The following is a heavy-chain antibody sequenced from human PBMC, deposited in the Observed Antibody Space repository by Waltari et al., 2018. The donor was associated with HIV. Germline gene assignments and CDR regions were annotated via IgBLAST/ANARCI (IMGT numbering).Heavy chain of an antibody. D-gene: IGHD2-15*01. J-gene: IGHJ5*02. CDR3: TTEGLYCSGGTCYSRFDP. Sequence: QVPLVQSGAEVKKPGASVKVSCKVSGYTLSELSLHRVRQAPGKGLEWMGGFEPEQCKTIYAQNFQGRVTMTEDAATDTAYMELSSLRSEDTAVYYCTTEGLYCSGGTCYSRFDPWGQGTLVTVSS. V-gene: IGHV1-24*01. CDR1: GYTLSELS. CDR2: FEPEQCKT.